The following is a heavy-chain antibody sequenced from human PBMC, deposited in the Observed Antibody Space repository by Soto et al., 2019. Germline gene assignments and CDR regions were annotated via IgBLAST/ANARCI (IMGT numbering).Heavy chain of an antibody. V-gene: IGHV4-39*01. CDR2: IYYSGST. CDR1: GGSISSSGDY. Sequence: QLQLQESGPGLVKPSETLSLTCTVSGGSISSSGDYWGWIRQPPGKGLEFIGSIYYSGSTYYNPSLKNRVTISVDTSKSQFSLKLSSVTAADTAVYYSARGYCSSTSCYATGYFDLWGRGTLVTVSS. CDR3: ARGYCSSTSCYATGYFDL. D-gene: IGHD2-2*01. J-gene: IGHJ2*01.